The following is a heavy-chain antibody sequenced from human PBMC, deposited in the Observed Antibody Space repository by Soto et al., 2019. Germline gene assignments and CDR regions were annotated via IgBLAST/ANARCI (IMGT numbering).Heavy chain of an antibody. CDR3: AKAHDFWSGFSV. CDR2: ISGRGDNT. D-gene: IGHD3-3*01. CDR1: GFTFSSYA. V-gene: IGHV3-23*01. J-gene: IGHJ4*02. Sequence: GGSLRLSCAASGFTFSSYAMHWVRQAPGKGLEWVSTISGRGDNTYYAGSVKGRFTISRDNSKNTVYLQMNSLRAEDTAVYYCAKAHDFWSGFSVWGQGTLVTVSS.